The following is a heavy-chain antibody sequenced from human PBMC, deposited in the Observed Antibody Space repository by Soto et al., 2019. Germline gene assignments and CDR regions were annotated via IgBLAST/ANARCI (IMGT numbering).Heavy chain of an antibody. V-gene: IGHV1-3*01. CDR2: INAGNGNT. CDR1: GYTFTSYA. J-gene: IGHJ5*02. D-gene: IGHD1-26*01. Sequence: ASVKVSCKASGYTFTSYAIHWVRQAPGQRLEGMGWINAGNGNTKYSQKFQGRVTITRDTSASTAYMELSSLRSDDTAVYYCAREGRIGAGPGWFDAWGQGTVV. CDR3: AREGRIGAGPGWFDA.